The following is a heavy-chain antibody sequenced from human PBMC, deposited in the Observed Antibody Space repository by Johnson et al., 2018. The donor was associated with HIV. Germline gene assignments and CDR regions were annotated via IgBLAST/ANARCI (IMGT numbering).Heavy chain of an antibody. D-gene: IGHD2-21*02. CDR2: IWYDGSNK. V-gene: IGHV3-33*06. J-gene: IGHJ3*02. CDR3: AKDIGDGYKRWGGDCSLDAFDI. CDR1: GFTFSAYA. Sequence: QVQLVESGGGVVQPGRSLRLSCAASGFTFSAYAMHWVRQAPGKGLEWVAIIWYDGSNKFYGDSVKGRFTISRDNSKNTLYLQMNSLRAEDTAVYYCAKDIGDGYKRWGGDCSLDAFDIWGQGTMVTVSS.